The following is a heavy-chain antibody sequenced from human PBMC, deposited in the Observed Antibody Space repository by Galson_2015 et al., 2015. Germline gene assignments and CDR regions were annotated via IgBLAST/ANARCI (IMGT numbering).Heavy chain of an antibody. J-gene: IGHJ4*02. D-gene: IGHD2-2*01. CDR3: ARDIVPPGLAFDY. CDR2: INQEGSEK. V-gene: IGHV3-7*05. Sequence: SLRLSCAASGFTFSSYWMTWVRQAPGKGLEWVANINQEGSEKYYVGSVTGRFTISRDNAENSLYLQMYSLSAEDTAVYYCARDIVPPGLAFDYWGQGILVTVSS. CDR1: GFTFSSYW.